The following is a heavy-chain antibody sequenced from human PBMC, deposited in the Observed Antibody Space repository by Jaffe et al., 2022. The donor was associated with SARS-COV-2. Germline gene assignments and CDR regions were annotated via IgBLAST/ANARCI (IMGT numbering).Heavy chain of an antibody. J-gene: IGHJ4*02. CDR1: GFTFSSYA. CDR2: ISGGGSST. Sequence: EVQLLESGGGLVQPGGSLRLSCAASGFTFSSYAMSWVRQAPGKGLEWVSGISGGGSSTSYADSVKGRFTISRDNSQNTLYLQMNGLRAEDTALYYCAKKFYYSDSRGYSQLFDDWGQGTLVTVSS. V-gene: IGHV3-23*01. CDR3: AKKFYYSDSRGYSQLFDD. D-gene: IGHD3-22*01.